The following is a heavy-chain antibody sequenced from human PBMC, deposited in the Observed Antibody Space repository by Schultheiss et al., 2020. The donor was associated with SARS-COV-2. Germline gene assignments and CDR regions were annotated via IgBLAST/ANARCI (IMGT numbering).Heavy chain of an antibody. D-gene: IGHD3-22*01. CDR2: ISAYNGNT. CDR3: AWTPHYYDSSGYPSYFDY. CDR1: GYTFTSYG. J-gene: IGHJ4*02. V-gene: IGHV1-18*01. Sequence: ASVKVSCKASGYTFTSYGISWVRQAPGQGLEWMGWISAYNGNTNYAQKLQGRVTMTTDTSTSTAYMELRSLRSDDTAVYYCAWTPHYYDSSGYPSYFDYWGQGTLVTVSS.